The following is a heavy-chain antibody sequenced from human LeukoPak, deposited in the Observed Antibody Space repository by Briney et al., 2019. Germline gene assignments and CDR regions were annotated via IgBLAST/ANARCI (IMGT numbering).Heavy chain of an antibody. CDR1: GFIFSSYP. D-gene: IGHD3-22*01. CDR2: IYSGGSA. Sequence: GGSLRLSCAASGFIFSSYPLSWVRQAPGKGLEWVSVIYSGGSAYYADSVKGRFTISRDNSKNTLYLQMNSLRAEDTAVYYCARSTYYYDSSGYYYVYYFDYWGQGTLVTVSS. V-gene: IGHV3-53*01. CDR3: ARSTYYYDSSGYYYVYYFDY. J-gene: IGHJ4*02.